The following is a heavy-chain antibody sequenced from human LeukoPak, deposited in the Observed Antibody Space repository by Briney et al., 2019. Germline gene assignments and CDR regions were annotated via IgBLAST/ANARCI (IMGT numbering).Heavy chain of an antibody. CDR2: SYYSGNA. J-gene: IGHJ5*02. CDR1: GGSINNYY. CDR3: AKGGPEASAGLSWFDP. D-gene: IGHD1-14*01. V-gene: IGHV4-59*01. Sequence: PSETLSLTCTVSGGSINNYYWYWMRQPPGKGPELIAYSYYSGNANYNPSLESRVTISVDTSMNQFSLKLTSVTAADTAVYYCAKGGPEASAGLSWFDPWGQGTLVTVSS.